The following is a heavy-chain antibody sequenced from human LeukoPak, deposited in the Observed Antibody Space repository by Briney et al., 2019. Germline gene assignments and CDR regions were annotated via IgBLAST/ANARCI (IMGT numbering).Heavy chain of an antibody. J-gene: IGHJ3*02. CDR3: AKDRTKTDYSDAFDI. V-gene: IGHV3-30*02. CDR2: IRYDGSNK. CDR1: GFTFSSYA. D-gene: IGHD4-11*01. Sequence: PGRSLRLSCAASGFTFSSYAMHWVRQAPGKGLEWVAFIRYDGSNKYYADSVKGRFTISRDNSKNTLYLQMNSLRAEDTAVYYCAKDRTKTDYSDAFDIWGQGTMVTVSS.